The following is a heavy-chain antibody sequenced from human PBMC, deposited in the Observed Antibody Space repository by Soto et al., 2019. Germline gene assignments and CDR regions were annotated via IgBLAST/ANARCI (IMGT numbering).Heavy chain of an antibody. V-gene: IGHV3-30*18. CDR2: ISYDGSNK. Sequence: GGSLRLSCAASGFTFSSYGMHWVRQAPGKGLEWVAVISYDGSNKYYADSVKGRFTISRDNSKNTLYLQMNSLRAEDTAVYYCAKDSRPHYDILTGSFDYWGQGTLVTVSS. CDR1: GFTFSSYG. D-gene: IGHD3-9*01. CDR3: AKDSRPHYDILTGSFDY. J-gene: IGHJ4*02.